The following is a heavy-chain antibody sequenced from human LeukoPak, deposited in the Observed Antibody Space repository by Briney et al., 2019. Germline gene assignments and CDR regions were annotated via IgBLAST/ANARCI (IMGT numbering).Heavy chain of an antibody. Sequence: KPSETLSLTCAVYGGSFSGYYWSWIRQPPGKGLEWIGDVNHSGSTNYNPSLKSRVTISVDSSKNQFSLKLSSVTAADTAVYYCARDSVAVAGDRAFDIWGHGTMVTVSS. J-gene: IGHJ3*02. D-gene: IGHD2-15*01. CDR1: GGSFSGYY. CDR3: ARDSVAVAGDRAFDI. V-gene: IGHV4-34*01. CDR2: VNHSGST.